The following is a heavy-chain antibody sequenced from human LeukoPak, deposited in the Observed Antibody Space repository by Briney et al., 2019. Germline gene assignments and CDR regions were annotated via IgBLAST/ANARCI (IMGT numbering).Heavy chain of an antibody. Sequence: ASVKVPCKASGYTFTSYGISWVRQAPGQGLEWVGWISAYNGNTNYAQKLQGRVTMTTDTSTRTAYMELRSLRSDDTAVYYCARLDYYDSKGDVWGKGTTVTVSS. J-gene: IGHJ6*04. V-gene: IGHV1-18*01. CDR3: ARLDYYDSKGDV. CDR1: GYTFTSYG. D-gene: IGHD3-22*01. CDR2: ISAYNGNT.